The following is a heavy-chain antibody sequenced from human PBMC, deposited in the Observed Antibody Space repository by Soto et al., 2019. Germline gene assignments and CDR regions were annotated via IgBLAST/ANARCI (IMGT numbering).Heavy chain of an antibody. CDR1: GYSFTSYW. D-gene: IGHD2-15*01. V-gene: IGHV5-51*01. CDR3: ASSSPDCSGGSCYWSCDY. CDR2: IYPGDSDT. Sequence: GESLKISCRVSGYSFTSYWNGLVRQMPGKGLEWMGIIYPGDSDTRYSPSFQSQITIPADNSISTAYLQWSSLKASDTAMYYCASSSPDCSGGSCYWSCDYWGQGTLVTVSS. J-gene: IGHJ4*02.